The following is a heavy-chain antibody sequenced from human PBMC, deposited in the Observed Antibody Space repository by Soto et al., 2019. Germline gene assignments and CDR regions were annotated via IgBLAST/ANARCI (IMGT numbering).Heavy chain of an antibody. Sequence: PGGSLRLSCAASGFTFSSYGMHWVRQAPGKGLEWVAVIWYDGSNKYYADSVKGRFTISRDNSKNTLYLQMNSLRAEDTAVDYWARGGYCSGGTCDSYGMAAWGQGTRVT. D-gene: IGHD2-15*01. V-gene: IGHV3-33*01. J-gene: IGHJ6*02. CDR1: GFTFSSYG. CDR3: ARGGYCSGGTCDSYGMAA. CDR2: IWYDGSNK.